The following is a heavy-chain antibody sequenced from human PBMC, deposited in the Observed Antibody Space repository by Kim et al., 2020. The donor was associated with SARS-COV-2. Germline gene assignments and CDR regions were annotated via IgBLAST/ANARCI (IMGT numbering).Heavy chain of an antibody. Sequence: ASVKVSCKGSANTFNNHVIHWVRQVPGQGLEWMGWILPATGNTQYAQNFQGRVTFSRDTYATTAYMELSSLQSEDTAVYYCASWNGAVPGDSGSGGWSGPFDYWGQGTRVSVSS. CDR3: ASWNGAVPGDSGSGGWSGPFDY. J-gene: IGHJ4*01. CDR2: ILPATGNT. CDR1: ANTFNNHV. D-gene: IGHD3-3*01. V-gene: IGHV1-3*01.